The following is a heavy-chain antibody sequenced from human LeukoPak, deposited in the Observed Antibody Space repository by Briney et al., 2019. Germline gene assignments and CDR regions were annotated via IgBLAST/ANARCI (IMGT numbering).Heavy chain of an antibody. CDR2: IIPIFGTA. Sequence: SVKVSCKASGGTFSSYAISWVRQAPGQGLEWMGGIIPIFGTANYAQKFQGRVTITTDESTSTAYMELSSLRSEDTAVYYCARGPSYSSSWYWLPYYYYYGMDVWGQGTTVTVSS. V-gene: IGHV1-69*05. J-gene: IGHJ6*02. D-gene: IGHD6-13*01. CDR3: ARGPSYSSSWYWLPYYYYYGMDV. CDR1: GGTFSSYA.